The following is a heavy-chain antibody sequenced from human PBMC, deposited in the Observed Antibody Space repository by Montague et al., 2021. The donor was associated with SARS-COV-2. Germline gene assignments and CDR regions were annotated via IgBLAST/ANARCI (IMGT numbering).Heavy chain of an antibody. CDR3: ARHERQWLRLYPYYFDY. CDR2: IYRSGAT. D-gene: IGHD5-12*01. Sequence: TLSLTCAVSGGSISSGGYSWSWIRQPPGKGLEWIGYIYRSGATYYNPSLRSRVTMSVDTSKNQFSLKLSSVTAADTAVYYCARHERQWLRLYPYYFDYWGQGTLVTVSS. J-gene: IGHJ4*02. CDR1: GGSISSGGYS. V-gene: IGHV4-30-2*01.